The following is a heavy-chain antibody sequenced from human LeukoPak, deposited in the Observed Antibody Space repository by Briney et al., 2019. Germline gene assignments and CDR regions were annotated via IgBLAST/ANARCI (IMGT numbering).Heavy chain of an antibody. V-gene: IGHV3-15*01. CDR3: THYSSGWY. D-gene: IGHD6-19*01. J-gene: IGHJ4*02. Sequence: PGGSLRLSCAASGYTFSNAWMNWVRQGPGKGREWVGRIRPKIEGGTADYAAPVKGRFIISRDDSKNTLYLQMNSLKIEDTAMYYCTHYSSGWYLGQGTLVTVSS. CDR1: GYTFSNAW. CDR2: IRPKIEGGTA.